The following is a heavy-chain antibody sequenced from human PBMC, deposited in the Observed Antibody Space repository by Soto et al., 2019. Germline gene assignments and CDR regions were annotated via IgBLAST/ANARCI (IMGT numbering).Heavy chain of an antibody. CDR3: ARFSGNAFDI. CDR2: IYYNGDT. Sequence: SETLSLTCSVSGGSISSSSYNWDWIRQPPGKGLEWIGTIYYNGDTDYNPSLKSRATISVDASDYQSSLKLSSVTAADTSIYYCARFSGNAFDIWGHGTMVTVSS. CDR1: GGSISSSSYN. J-gene: IGHJ3*02. V-gene: IGHV4-39*01.